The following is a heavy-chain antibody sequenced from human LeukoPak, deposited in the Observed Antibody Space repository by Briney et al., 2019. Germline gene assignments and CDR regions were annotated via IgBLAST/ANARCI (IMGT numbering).Heavy chain of an antibody. D-gene: IGHD4-17*01. CDR1: GYTFTGYD. CDR3: ARDYGDYVFYY. J-gene: IGHJ4*02. V-gene: IGHV1-2*02. Sequence: ASVKVSCKASGYTFTGYDMHWARQAPGQGLEWMGWINPNRGGTNYAQKFQGRVTMTRDTSISTAYLELSRLRSDDTAVYYCARDYGDYVFYYWGQGTLVTVSS. CDR2: INPNRGGT.